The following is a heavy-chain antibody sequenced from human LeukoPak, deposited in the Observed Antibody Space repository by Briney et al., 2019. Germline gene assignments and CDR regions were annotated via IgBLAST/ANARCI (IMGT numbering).Heavy chain of an antibody. CDR3: AKMRFRGGYYYYYYMDV. Sequence: GGSLRLSCAASGFTFSSYEMKWVRQAPGKGLAWVSYISSSGSTIYYADSVKGRFTISRDNAKNSLYLQMNSLRAEDTAVYYCAKMRFRGGYYYYYYMDVWGKGTTVTVSS. J-gene: IGHJ6*03. D-gene: IGHD3-10*01. V-gene: IGHV3-48*03. CDR1: GFTFSSYE. CDR2: ISSSGSTI.